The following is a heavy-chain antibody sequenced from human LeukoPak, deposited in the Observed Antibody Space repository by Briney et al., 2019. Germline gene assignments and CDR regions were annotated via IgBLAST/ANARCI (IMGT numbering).Heavy chain of an antibody. CDR3: TRVFNEVQLWFCNFDY. D-gene: IGHD5-18*01. CDR1: GFTFGDYA. V-gene: IGHV3-49*03. CDR2: IRSKAYGGTT. J-gene: IGHJ4*02. Sequence: GGSLRLSCTASGFTFGDYAMSWFRQAPGKGLEWVDFIRSKAYGGTTEYAASVKGRFTISRDDSKSIAYLQMNSLKTEDTAVYYCTRVFNEVQLWFCNFDYWGQGTLVTVSS.